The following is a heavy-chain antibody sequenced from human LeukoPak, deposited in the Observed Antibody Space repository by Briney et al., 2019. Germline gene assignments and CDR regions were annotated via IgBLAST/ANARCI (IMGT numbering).Heavy chain of an antibody. J-gene: IGHJ3*02. CDR3: AGGNGDYVNYAFDI. CDR2: IYYSGST. Sequence: PSETLSLTCTVSGGSISSYYWSWIRQPPGKGLEWIGYIYYSGSTNYNPSLKSRVTISVDTSKNQFSLKLSSVTAADTAVYYCAGGNGDYVNYAFDIWGQGTMVTVSS. CDR1: GGSISSYY. D-gene: IGHD4-17*01. V-gene: IGHV4-59*01.